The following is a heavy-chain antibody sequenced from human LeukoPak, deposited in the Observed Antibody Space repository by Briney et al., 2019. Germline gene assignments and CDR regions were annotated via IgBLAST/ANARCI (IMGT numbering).Heavy chain of an antibody. CDR3: ARVYDSSGYYSKGEYFQH. D-gene: IGHD3-22*01. CDR2: INPNSGGT. J-gene: IGHJ1*01. Sequence: ASVKVSCKASGYTFTDYYMHWVRQAPEQGLEWIGWINPNSGGTNYAQKFQGRVTMTRDTSISTAYMELSRLRSDDTAVYYCARVYDSSGYYSKGEYFQHWGQGTLVTVSS. CDR1: GYTFTDYY. V-gene: IGHV1-2*02.